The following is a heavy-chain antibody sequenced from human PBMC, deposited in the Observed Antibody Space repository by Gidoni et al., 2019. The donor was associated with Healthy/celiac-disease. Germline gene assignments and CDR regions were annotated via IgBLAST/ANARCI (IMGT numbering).Heavy chain of an antibody. CDR3: ARGLFGPHCTNGVCSSYYYGMDV. D-gene: IGHD2-8*01. CDR2: INHSGST. J-gene: IGHJ6*02. Sequence: QVQLQQWGAGLLKPSETLSLTCAVYGGSFRGYYWILIRQPPGKGLEWLGEINHSGSTNYNPSLKSRVTISVDTSKNQFSLKLSSVTAADTAVYYCARGLFGPHCTNGVCSSYYYGMDVWGQGTTVTVSS. V-gene: IGHV4-34*01. CDR1: GGSFRGYY.